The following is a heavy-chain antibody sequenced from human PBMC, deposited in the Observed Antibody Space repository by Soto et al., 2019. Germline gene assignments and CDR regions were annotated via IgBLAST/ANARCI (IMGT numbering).Heavy chain of an antibody. CDR2: ISGNGGST. Sequence: EVQLLESGGRLVQPGGSLRLSCAASGFTFSSYAMSWVRQAPGKGLEWVSTISGNGGSTHYADSVKGRFTISRDNSMNTLYLQMNCLRAEDTAIYYCAKGKANTVFGANTLFDYWGQGTLVTVSS. CDR1: GFTFSSYA. V-gene: IGHV3-23*01. CDR3: AKGKANTVFGANTLFDY. D-gene: IGHD3-3*01. J-gene: IGHJ4*02.